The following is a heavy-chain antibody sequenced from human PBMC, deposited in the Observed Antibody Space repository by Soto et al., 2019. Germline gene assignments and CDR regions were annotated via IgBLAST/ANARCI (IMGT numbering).Heavy chain of an antibody. D-gene: IGHD1-1*01. CDR3: ARGIDDNASFGMDV. V-gene: IGHV3-7*01. Sequence: WWSLRLSCSAARFTFDRYWMSWFRQAPGRGLEWVANIKEDGSDKFYEDSVKGRFTISRDNAKNLLFLQMNSLRAEDTAIYYCARGIDDNASFGMDVWGQGTTVTVSS. CDR2: IKEDGSDK. J-gene: IGHJ6*02. CDR1: RFTFDRYW.